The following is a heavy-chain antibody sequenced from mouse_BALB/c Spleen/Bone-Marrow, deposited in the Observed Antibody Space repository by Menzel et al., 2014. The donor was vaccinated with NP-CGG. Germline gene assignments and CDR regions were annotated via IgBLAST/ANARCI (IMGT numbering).Heavy chain of an antibody. Sequence: QVQLKESRAELVRPGTSVKVSCKASGYAFTNYLIEWVKQRPGQGLEWIGVINPGSGGTNYNEKFKGKATLTADKSSSTAYMQLSSLTSDDSAVYFCARREDYDLDYWGQGTTLTVSS. D-gene: IGHD2-4*01. V-gene: IGHV1-54*01. CDR2: INPGSGGT. CDR3: ARREDYDLDY. J-gene: IGHJ2*01. CDR1: GYAFTNYL.